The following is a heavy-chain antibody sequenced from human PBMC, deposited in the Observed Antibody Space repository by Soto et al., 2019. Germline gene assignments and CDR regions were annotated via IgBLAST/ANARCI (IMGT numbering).Heavy chain of an antibody. CDR1: GFSFSSYD. V-gene: IGHV3-13*01. D-gene: IGHD2-15*01. CDR3: AKAILDYYYGMDV. CDR2: IGADGAT. J-gene: IGHJ6*02. Sequence: EVQLVESGGGLVQTGGSLRLSCEGSGFSFSSYDMHWVRQAAGKRLEWVAAIGADGATYYSDSVKGRLTISRENTKNSLYLQMNSLRTGDTGVYHCAKAILDYYYGMDVWGQGTMVTVS.